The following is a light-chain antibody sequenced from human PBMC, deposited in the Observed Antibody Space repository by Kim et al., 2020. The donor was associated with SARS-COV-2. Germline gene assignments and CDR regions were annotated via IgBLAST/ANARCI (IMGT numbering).Light chain of an antibody. CDR3: FSFTSSGSFV. Sequence: GQSFTISCIGSTSDIGNYNRVSWYQQSPGTAPKLLIYEVTKRPSGVPDRFSGSKSDNTASLTISGLQPDDEADYSCFSFTSSGSFVFGTGTKVTVL. CDR2: EVT. V-gene: IGLV2-18*02. J-gene: IGLJ1*01. CDR1: TSDIGNYNR.